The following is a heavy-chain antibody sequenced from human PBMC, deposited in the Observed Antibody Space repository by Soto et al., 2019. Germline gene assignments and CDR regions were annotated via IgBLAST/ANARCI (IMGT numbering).Heavy chain of an antibody. CDR1: GFTFRYYG. D-gene: IGHD1-1*01. J-gene: IGHJ4*02. CDR3: ARRHDELSYLAH. V-gene: IGHV3-33*01. CDR2: TFFDGTKK. Sequence: QVQLLESGGGVVQPGGSLRLSCAASGFTFRYYGLHWIRQAPGKGLEWVAVTFFDGTKKNYTESVKGRFTISRDNSKNTLFLQMDSLRVEDSGIYYCARRHDELSYLAHWGQGTLVTVSS.